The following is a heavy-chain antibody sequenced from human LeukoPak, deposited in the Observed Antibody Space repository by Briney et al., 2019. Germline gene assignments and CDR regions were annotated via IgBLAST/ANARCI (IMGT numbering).Heavy chain of an antibody. CDR1: GFTFSGYW. D-gene: IGHD1-26*01. V-gene: IGHV3-74*01. CDR2: INEDGSIT. J-gene: IGHJ4*02. CDR3: ARDLGGIAGS. Sequence: GSLRLSCATSGFTFSGYWMHWVRQVPGKGLDWVSRINEDGSITTHADSVKGRFTISRDNARNTLYLQMNSLRYEDTAVYYCARDLGGIAGSWGQGTLVTVSS.